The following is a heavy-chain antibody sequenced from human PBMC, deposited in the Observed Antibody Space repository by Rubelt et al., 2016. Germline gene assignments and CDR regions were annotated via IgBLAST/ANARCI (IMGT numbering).Heavy chain of an antibody. Sequence: EVQLVESGGGLAQPGRSLRLSCAASGFTFDDYAMHWVRQTPGKGLEWVSYISGDSRTIYYADSVRGRFTISRDNARNSLYLQMNSLRAEDTAVYYCARGYYSNSFDYWGQGTLVTASS. CDR2: ISGDSRTI. CDR3: ARGYYSNSFDY. V-gene: IGHV3-48*03. CDR1: GFTFDDYA. J-gene: IGHJ4*02. D-gene: IGHD3-22*01.